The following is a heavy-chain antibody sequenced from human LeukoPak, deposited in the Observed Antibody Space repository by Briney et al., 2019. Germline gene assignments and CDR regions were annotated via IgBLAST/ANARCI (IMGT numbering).Heavy chain of an antibody. Sequence: ASVKVSCKASGYSFHSFAINWVRQAPGQGLEWLGRISTDNGNTNYAQKFQGRVTMTTDTSTSTVYMELRRLTSDDTAVYYCARVHDYYDSSGYYFLSGIVVFDIWGQGTMVTVSS. V-gene: IGHV1-18*01. D-gene: IGHD3-22*01. CDR2: ISTDNGNT. CDR1: GYSFHSFA. J-gene: IGHJ3*02. CDR3: ARVHDYYDSSGYYFLSGIVVFDI.